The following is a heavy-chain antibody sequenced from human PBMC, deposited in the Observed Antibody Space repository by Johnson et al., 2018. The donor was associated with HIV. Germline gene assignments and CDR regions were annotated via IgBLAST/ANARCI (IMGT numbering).Heavy chain of an antibody. D-gene: IGHD6-19*01. J-gene: IGHJ3*02. V-gene: IGHV3-66*03. CDR3: AKLGAVASYAFDI. Sequence: VQLVESGGGLIQPGGSLRLSCAASGFTVSSNYMSWVRQAPGKGLEWVSVIYSGGSTYYADSVKGRFTISRDNSKNTLYLQMNSLRAEDTAVYYCAKLGAVASYAFDIWGQGTMVTVSS. CDR2: IYSGGST. CDR1: GFTVSSNY.